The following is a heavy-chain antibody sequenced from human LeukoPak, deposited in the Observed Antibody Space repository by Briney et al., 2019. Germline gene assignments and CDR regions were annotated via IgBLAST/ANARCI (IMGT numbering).Heavy chain of an antibody. CDR1: GFTVSSNY. D-gene: IGHD5-12*01. V-gene: IGHV3-66*01. Sequence: GGSLRLSCAASGFTVSSNYMSWVRQAPGKGLEWVSVIYSGGSTYYADSVKGRFTISRDNSKNTLYLQMNSLRAEDTAVYYCARVPHLSGYLTTTLDYWGQGTLVTVSS. CDR3: ARVPHLSGYLTTTLDY. CDR2: IYSGGST. J-gene: IGHJ4*02.